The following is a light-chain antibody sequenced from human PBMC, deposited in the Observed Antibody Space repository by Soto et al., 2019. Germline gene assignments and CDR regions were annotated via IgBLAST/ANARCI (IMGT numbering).Light chain of an antibody. J-gene: IGLJ1*01. CDR3: SSFSSFSTV. Sequence: QSALTQPPSASGSPGQSVTISCTGTSSDVGGYNYVSWYQQHPGKAPRLVIYEVTKRPSGVPDRFSGSKSGNTASLTVSGLQADDEADYYCSSFSSFSTVFGTGTKVTVL. CDR1: SSDVGGYNY. V-gene: IGLV2-8*01. CDR2: EVT.